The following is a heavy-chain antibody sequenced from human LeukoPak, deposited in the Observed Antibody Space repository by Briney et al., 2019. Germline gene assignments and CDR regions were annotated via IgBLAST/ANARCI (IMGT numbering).Heavy chain of an antibody. J-gene: IGHJ5*02. CDR1: GGSISSYY. CDR2: IYYSGST. V-gene: IGHV4-59*01. CDR3: ARTTFGAFFGDLYDNWFDP. D-gene: IGHD3-10*01. Sequence: PETLSLTCTVSGGSISSYYWSWIRQPPGKGLEWIGYIYYSGSTNYNPSLKSRVTISVDTSKNQFSLKLSSVTAADTAVYYCARTTFGAFFGDLYDNWFDPWGQGTLVTVSS.